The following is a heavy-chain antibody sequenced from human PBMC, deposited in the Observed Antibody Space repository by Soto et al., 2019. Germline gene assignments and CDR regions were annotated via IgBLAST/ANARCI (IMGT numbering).Heavy chain of an antibody. CDR1: GGSSSSSYYY. V-gene: IGHV4-39*01. CDR3: ARQREGGRGAFXI. CDR2: IYYGGST. D-gene: IGHD1-26*01. Sequence: SETLSLTCTVSGGSSSSSYYYWGWIRQPPGKGLEWIGSIYYGGSTYYNPSLKSRVTVSVDTSKNQFSLKLSSVTAADTAVYYCARQREGGRGAFXIWGQGTVVTVSS. J-gene: IGHJ3*02.